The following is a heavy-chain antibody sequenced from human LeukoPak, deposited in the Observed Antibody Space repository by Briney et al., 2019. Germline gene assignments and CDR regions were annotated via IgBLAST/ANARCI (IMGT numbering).Heavy chain of an antibody. D-gene: IGHD2-2*01. J-gene: IGHJ4*02. CDR2: ISHSGGT. CDR3: ARGLIVPSTIFDY. V-gene: IGHV4-30-2*01. Sequence: SLTLSLTCAVSGDSISSGTYSWTWIRQPPGKGLEWIGFISHSGGTYYNPSLESRVTMSVDRSENQFSLKLSSVTAADTAVYYCARGLIVPSTIFDYWGQGALVTVSS. CDR1: GDSISSGTYS.